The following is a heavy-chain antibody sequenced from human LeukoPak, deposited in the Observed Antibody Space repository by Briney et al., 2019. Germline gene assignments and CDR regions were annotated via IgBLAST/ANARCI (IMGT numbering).Heavy chain of an antibody. Sequence: GASVKVSCKASGYTFTDYYMHWVRQAPGQGLEWMGWISPNTGGTNYAQKFEGRVTMTRDTSIRTDYMELSRLTSDDTAVYYCARDTKTTVTTAGYWGQGTLVTVSS. CDR2: ISPNTGGT. V-gene: IGHV1-2*02. D-gene: IGHD4-17*01. CDR3: ARDTKTTVTTAGY. J-gene: IGHJ4*02. CDR1: GYTFTDYY.